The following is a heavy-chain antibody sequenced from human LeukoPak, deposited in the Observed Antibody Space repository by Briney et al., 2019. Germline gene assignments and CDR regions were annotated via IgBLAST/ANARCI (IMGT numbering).Heavy chain of an antibody. Sequence: GGSLRLSCAASGFSFGSLWMNWVRQAPGKGLEWVANIKPDGSEKYYVDSVKGRFTISRDNAKNLLYLQMSRLRVEDTAMYYCARGMAVATFDYWGQGTLVTVSP. CDR1: GFSFGSLW. V-gene: IGHV3-7*01. CDR2: IKPDGSEK. J-gene: IGHJ4*02. D-gene: IGHD6-19*01. CDR3: ARGMAVATFDY.